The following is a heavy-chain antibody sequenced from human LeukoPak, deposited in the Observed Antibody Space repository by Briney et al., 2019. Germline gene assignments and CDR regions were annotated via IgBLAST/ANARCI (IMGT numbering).Heavy chain of an antibody. D-gene: IGHD2-2*01. CDR2: ISSSSNYI. CDR1: GFTFSSYS. CDR3: ARDLEVIPTAPGGY. V-gene: IGHV3-21*01. J-gene: IGHJ4*02. Sequence: KTGGSLRLSCVASGFTFSSYSMNWVRQAPGKGLDWVSSISSSSNYIYYADSVKGRFTISRDNARNSLYLQMNSLRAEDTAVYYCARDLEVIPTAPGGYWGQGTLVTVSS.